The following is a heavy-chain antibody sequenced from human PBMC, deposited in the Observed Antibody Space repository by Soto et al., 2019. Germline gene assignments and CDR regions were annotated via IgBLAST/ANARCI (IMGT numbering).Heavy chain of an antibody. CDR1: SVSFLGYY. J-gene: IGHJ5*02. CDR3: ARGKGHYYDSSGYYRARWFDP. CDR2: INHSGST. D-gene: IGHD3-22*01. Sequence: SETLSLTCAFHSVSFLGYYWRWMPRPSGQGLELIGEINHSGSTNYNPSLKSRVTISVDTSKNHFSLKLSSVTAADTAVYYCARGKGHYYDSSGYYRARWFDPWGQGTLVTVS. V-gene: IGHV4-34*01.